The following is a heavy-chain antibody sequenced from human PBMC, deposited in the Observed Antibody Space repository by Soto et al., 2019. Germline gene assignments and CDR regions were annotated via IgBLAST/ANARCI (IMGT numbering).Heavy chain of an antibody. J-gene: IGHJ4*02. CDR2: INSGGRT. V-gene: IGHV3-23*01. D-gene: IGHD6-19*01. CDR1: GFTFSSYT. Sequence: PGGSLRLSCAASGFTFSSYTMNWVRQAPGKGLEWVSGINSGGRTYYADSVKGRFTISRDDSKNTLYLQIISLRAEDTAVYYCAKDLRPDGGWDFDYWGQGTLVTVSS. CDR3: AKDLRPDGGWDFDY.